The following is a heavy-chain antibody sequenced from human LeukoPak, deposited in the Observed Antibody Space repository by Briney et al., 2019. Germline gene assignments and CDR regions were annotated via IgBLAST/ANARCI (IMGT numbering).Heavy chain of an antibody. CDR2: INHSGST. D-gene: IGHD3-10*01. CDR3: ARERSLITMVRGVKTFDP. V-gene: IGHV4-34*01. J-gene: IGHJ5*02. Sequence: SETLSLTCAVYGGSFSGYYWSWIRQPPGKGLEWIGEINHSGSTNYNPSLKSRVTIPVDTSKNQFSLKLSSVTATDTAVYYCARERSLITMVRGVKTFDPWGQGTLVTVSS. CDR1: GGSFSGYY.